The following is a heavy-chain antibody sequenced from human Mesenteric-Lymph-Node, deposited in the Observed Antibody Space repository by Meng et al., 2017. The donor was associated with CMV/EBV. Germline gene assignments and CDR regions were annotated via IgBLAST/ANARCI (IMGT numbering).Heavy chain of an antibody. D-gene: IGHD2-8*01. CDR3: ARHRVSVYYYYGMDV. CDR1: GFTFSSYD. CDR2: VNTDSTYI. J-gene: IGHJ6*02. V-gene: IGHV3-21*01. Sequence: SCAASGFTFSSYDMNWVRQAPGKGLEWVSFVNTDSTYIYYADSVKGRFTISRDNAKNSLYLQMNSLGAEDTAIYYCARHRVSVYYYYGMDVWGQGTTVTVSS.